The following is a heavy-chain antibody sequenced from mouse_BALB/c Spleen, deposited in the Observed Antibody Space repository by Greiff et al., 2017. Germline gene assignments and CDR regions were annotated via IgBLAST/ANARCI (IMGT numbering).Heavy chain of an antibody. D-gene: IGHD1-2*01. CDR2: IWAGGST. J-gene: IGHJ1*01. CDR3: ARGKGYGYDWYFDV. CDR1: GFSLTSYG. Sequence: VKVVESGPGLVAPSQSLSITCTVSGFSLTSYGVHWVRQPPGKGLEWLGVIWAGGSTNYNSALMSRLSISKDNSKSQVFLKMNSLQTDDTAMYYCARGKGYGYDWYFDVWGAGTTVTVSS. V-gene: IGHV2-9*02.